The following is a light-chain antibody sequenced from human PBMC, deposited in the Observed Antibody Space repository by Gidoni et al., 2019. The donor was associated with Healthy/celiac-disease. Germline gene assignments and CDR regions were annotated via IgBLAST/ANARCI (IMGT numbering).Light chain of an antibody. J-gene: IGKJ2*01. CDR2: ATS. Sequence: DIQMTQSPSSLSASVGDRVTITCRASQGISTYLDWYQQKPGKVPKLLIYATSSLQRGVPSRFSGSGSGTDFTLTISSLQPEDFATYYCQQSYSTPYTFGQGTKVEIK. CDR3: QQSYSTPYT. V-gene: IGKV1-39*01. CDR1: QGISTY.